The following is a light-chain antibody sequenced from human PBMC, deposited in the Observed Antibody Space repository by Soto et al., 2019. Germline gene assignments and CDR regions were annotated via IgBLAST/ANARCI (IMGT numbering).Light chain of an antibody. Sequence: DIQMTQSPSTLSASVGDRVTITCRASQSISSWLAWYQQKPGKAPKVLIYQASSLESGVPSSFSGSGSGTEFTLTISSLQPDDFATYYCQQYNSYPWTFGQGTKVEIK. J-gene: IGKJ1*01. CDR3: QQYNSYPWT. CDR1: QSISSW. CDR2: QAS. V-gene: IGKV1-5*03.